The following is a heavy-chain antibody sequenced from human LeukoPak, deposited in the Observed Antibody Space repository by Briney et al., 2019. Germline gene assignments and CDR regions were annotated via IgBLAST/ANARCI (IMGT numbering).Heavy chain of an antibody. CDR3: TRHYDYVWGGIDY. V-gene: IGHV1-69*06. D-gene: IGHD3-16*01. J-gene: IGHJ4*02. Sequence: SVKVSCKASGGTFSSYAISWVRQAPGQGLEWMGGIIPIFGTANYAQKFQGRVTITADKSTSTAYMELSSLRSEDTAVYYCTRHYDYVWGGIDYWGQGTLVTVSS. CDR2: IIPIFGTA. CDR1: GGTFSSYA.